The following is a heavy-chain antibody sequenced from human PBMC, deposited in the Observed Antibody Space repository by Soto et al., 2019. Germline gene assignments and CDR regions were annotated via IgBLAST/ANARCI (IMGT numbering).Heavy chain of an antibody. CDR3: ARDPLNYGDYPNFDY. CDR1: GFTFSSYG. J-gene: IGHJ4*02. D-gene: IGHD4-17*01. Sequence: GGSLRLSCAASGFTFSSYGMHWVRQAPGKGLEWVAVIWYDGSNRYYADSVKGRFTISRDNSKNTLYLQMNSLRAEDTAVYYCARDPLNYGDYPNFDYWGQGTLVTVSS. V-gene: IGHV3-33*01. CDR2: IWYDGSNR.